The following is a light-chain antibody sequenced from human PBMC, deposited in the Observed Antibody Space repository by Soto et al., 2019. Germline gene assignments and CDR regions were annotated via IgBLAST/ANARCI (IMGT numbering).Light chain of an antibody. CDR2: EVS. V-gene: IGLV2-14*01. CDR1: SSDVGGYNY. CDR3: SSYTSISTHVV. J-gene: IGLJ2*01. Sequence: QSALTQPASVSGSPGRSITISCTGTSSDVGGYNYVSWYQQHPGKAPKLMIYEVSNRPSGVSNRFSGSKSGNTASLTISGLQAEDEADYYCSSYTSISTHVVFGGGTKVTVL.